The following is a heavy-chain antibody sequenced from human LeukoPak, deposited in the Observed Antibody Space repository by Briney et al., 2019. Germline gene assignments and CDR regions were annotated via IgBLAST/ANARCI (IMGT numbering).Heavy chain of an antibody. J-gene: IGHJ4*02. Sequence: ASVKVSFKASGYTFTSYYMHWVRQTPGQGLEWMGIINPSGGSTSYAQKFQGRVTMTRDTSTSTVYMELSRLRSDDTAVYYCAGSEVLVLVIYGAQGPLVTVSS. V-gene: IGHV1-46*01. CDR1: GYTFTSYY. CDR2: INPSGGST. D-gene: IGHD3-9*01. CDR3: AGSEVLVLVIY.